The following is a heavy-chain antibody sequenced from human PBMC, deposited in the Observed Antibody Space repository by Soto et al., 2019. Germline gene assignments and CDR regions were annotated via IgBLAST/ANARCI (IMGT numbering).Heavy chain of an antibody. V-gene: IGHV3-30-3*01. CDR3: ARGRERWLQFGFDY. J-gene: IGHJ4*02. Sequence: QVQLVESGGGVVQPGRSLRLSCAASGFTFSSYAMHWVRQAPGKGLEWVAVISYDGSNKYYADSVKGRFTISRDNSKNTLYLQMNSLRAEDTAVYYCARGRERWLQFGFDYWGQGTLVTVSS. CDR2: ISYDGSNK. CDR1: GFTFSSYA. D-gene: IGHD5-12*01.